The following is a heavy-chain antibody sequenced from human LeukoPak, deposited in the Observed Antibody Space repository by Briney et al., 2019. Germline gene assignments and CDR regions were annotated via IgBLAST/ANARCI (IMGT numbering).Heavy chain of an antibody. CDR1: GFIFSIYN. D-gene: IGHD1-26*01. CDR2: ISTNSRSI. Sequence: GGSLRLSCAVTGFIFSIYNYNWVRQAPGRGLEWLSYISTNSRSIYYADSAKGRFTISKDNAKNLLYLQMNSLRVEDTAAYFCAKYIGTATFMDLWGKGTLVTVSS. J-gene: IGHJ6*04. CDR3: AKYIGTATFMDL. V-gene: IGHV3-48*01.